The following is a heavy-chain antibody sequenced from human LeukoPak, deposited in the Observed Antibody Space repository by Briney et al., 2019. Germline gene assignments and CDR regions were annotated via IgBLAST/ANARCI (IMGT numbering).Heavy chain of an antibody. Sequence: ASVKVSCQVFGYTLNELSMHWVRPAPGEGLEWMGSFDPEDGDAIYAQKFQGRVTMTEDTLTDTASMELSSLTSEDTAVYYCAIPNRAFFGAFEVWGRGTMVTVSS. D-gene: IGHD3-3*01. J-gene: IGHJ3*01. CDR1: GYTLNELS. CDR3: AIPNRAFFGAFEV. V-gene: IGHV1-24*01. CDR2: FDPEDGDA.